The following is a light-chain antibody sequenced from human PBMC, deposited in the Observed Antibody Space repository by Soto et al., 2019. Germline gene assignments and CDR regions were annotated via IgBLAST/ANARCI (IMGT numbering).Light chain of an antibody. CDR3: VQALRMYT. V-gene: IGKV2-28*01. CDR1: QSLLHSNGYNY. CDR2: LGS. J-gene: IGKJ2*01. Sequence: DIVMTQSPLSLPVTPGEPASISCRSSQSLLHSNGYNYLDWYLQKPGQSPQLLIYLGSNRASGVPDRFRGSGSGTDFTLKISRVEAEDVGVYYCVQALRMYTFGQGTKLEIK.